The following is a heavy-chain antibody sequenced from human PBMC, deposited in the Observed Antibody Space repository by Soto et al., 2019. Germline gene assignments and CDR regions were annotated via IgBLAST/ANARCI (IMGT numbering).Heavy chain of an antibody. V-gene: IGHV1-2*04. Sequence: ASVKVSCKASGYTFTGYYMHWVRQAPGQGLEWMGWINPNSGGTNYAQKFQGWVTMTRDTSISTAYMELSRLRSDDTAVYYCARHRGQLERPWAVDNWFDPWGQGTLVTVSS. CDR2: INPNSGGT. J-gene: IGHJ5*02. CDR1: GYTFTGYY. D-gene: IGHD1-1*01. CDR3: ARHRGQLERPWAVDNWFDP.